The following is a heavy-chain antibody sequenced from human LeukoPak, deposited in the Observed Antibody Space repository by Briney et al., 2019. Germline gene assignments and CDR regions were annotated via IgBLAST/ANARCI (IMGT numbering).Heavy chain of an antibody. J-gene: IGHJ4*02. Sequence: GASVKVSCKASGYTFTSYYMHWVRQAPGQGLEWMGIINPSGGSTSYAQKFQGRVTMTRDMSTSTVYMELSSLRSEDTAVYYCARDWTHEPYDYWGQGTLVTVSS. CDR3: ARDWTHEPYDY. CDR1: GYTFTSYY. CDR2: INPSGGST. V-gene: IGHV1-46*01. D-gene: IGHD3/OR15-3a*01.